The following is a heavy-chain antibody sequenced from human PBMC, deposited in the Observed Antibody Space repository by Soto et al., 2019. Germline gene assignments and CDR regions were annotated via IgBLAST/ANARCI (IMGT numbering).Heavy chain of an antibody. CDR3: AKVLSKNYYYPFEF. V-gene: IGHV3-23*01. CDR1: GFTFSDYA. D-gene: IGHD3-10*01. Sequence: ALRLSCTASGFTFSDYAMAWVRQAPWKGLEWVSTISGGSSVTYYGDSVKGRFTISRDNAKKTLFLQLNRLSAEDTATYYCAKVLSKNYYYPFEFWGQGTQVTVSS. CDR2: ISGGSSVT. J-gene: IGHJ1*01.